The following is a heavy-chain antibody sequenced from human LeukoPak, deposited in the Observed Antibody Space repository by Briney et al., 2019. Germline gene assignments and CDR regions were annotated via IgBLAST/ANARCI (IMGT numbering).Heavy chain of an antibody. CDR1: GFTFSSYA. V-gene: IGHV3-23*01. D-gene: IGHD2-2*01. CDR3: AKEDWGCSSTSCYRWFDP. Sequence: PGGSLRLSCAASGFTFSSYAMSWVRQAPGKGLEWVSAISGSGGSTYYADSVKGRFTISRDNSKNTLYLQMNSLRAEDTAVYYCAKEDWGCSSTSCYRWFDPWGQGTLVTVSS. J-gene: IGHJ5*02. CDR2: ISGSGGST.